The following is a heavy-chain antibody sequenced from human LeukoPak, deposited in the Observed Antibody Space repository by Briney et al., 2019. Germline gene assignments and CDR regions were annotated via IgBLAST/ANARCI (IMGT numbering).Heavy chain of an antibody. V-gene: IGHV1-2*06. CDR2: INPNSGGT. CDR1: GYTFTGYY. Sequence: ASVKVSCRASGYTFTGYYMHWVRQAPGQGLEWMGRINPNSGGTNYAQKFQGRVTMTRDTSISTAYMELSRLRSDDTAVYYCARGMSEMAALGAEYFQHWGQGTLVTVSS. CDR3: ARGMSEMAALGAEYFQH. J-gene: IGHJ1*01. D-gene: IGHD5-24*01.